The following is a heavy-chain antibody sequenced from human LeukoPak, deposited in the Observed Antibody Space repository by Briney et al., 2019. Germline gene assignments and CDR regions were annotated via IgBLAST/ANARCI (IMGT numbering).Heavy chain of an antibody. Sequence: GGSLRLSCAASGFTFSSYAMSWVRQAPGKGLEWVSYISSSGSTIYYADSVKGRFTISRDNAKNSLYLQMNSLRAEDTAVYYCARLRSSSFYYYYTDVWGKGTTVTVSS. D-gene: IGHD6-6*01. CDR3: ARLRSSSFYYYYTDV. J-gene: IGHJ6*03. V-gene: IGHV3-48*04. CDR1: GFTFSSYA. CDR2: ISSSGSTI.